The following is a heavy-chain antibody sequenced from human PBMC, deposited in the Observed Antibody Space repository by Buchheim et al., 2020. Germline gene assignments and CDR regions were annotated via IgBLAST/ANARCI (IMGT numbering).Heavy chain of an antibody. CDR1: GFTFSSYG. CDR3: ARVGTRSKYSYGPIDY. D-gene: IGHD5-18*01. J-gene: IGHJ4*02. Sequence: QVQLVESGGGVVQPGRSLRLSCAASGFTFSSYGMHWVRQAPGKGLEWVAVIWYDGSNKYYADSVKGRFTISRDNYKNTLYLQMNSLRAEDTAVYYCARVGTRSKYSYGPIDYWGQGTL. CDR2: IWYDGSNK. V-gene: IGHV3-33*01.